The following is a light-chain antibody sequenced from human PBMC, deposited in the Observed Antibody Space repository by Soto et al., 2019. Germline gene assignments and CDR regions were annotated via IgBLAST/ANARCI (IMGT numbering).Light chain of an antibody. Sequence: QSALTQPASVSGSPGQSITISCTGTSSDVGGHNLLSWYQQHPGKAPKAIIYEAYRRPSGVSPRFSGSKSGNTASLTISGLQAEDEADYYCCSYAGGTIVSVFGTGTKVTVL. CDR1: SSDVGGHNL. J-gene: IGLJ1*01. CDR3: CSYAGGTIVSV. CDR2: EAY. V-gene: IGLV2-23*01.